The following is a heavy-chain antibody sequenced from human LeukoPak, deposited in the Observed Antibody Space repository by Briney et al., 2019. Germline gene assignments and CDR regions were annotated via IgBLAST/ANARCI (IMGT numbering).Heavy chain of an antibody. V-gene: IGHV7-4-1*02. Sequence: GASVKVSCKASGCSFTSYAISWVRQAPGQGLEWMGWINTNTGNAAYAQGLTGRSVFSLDTSVSTAYLEISSLKAEDTAVYYCARPMGRYYYYGMDVWGQGTTVTVS. CDR3: ARPMGRYYYYGMDV. CDR1: GCSFTSYA. J-gene: IGHJ6*02. CDR2: INTNTGNA. D-gene: IGHD3-16*01.